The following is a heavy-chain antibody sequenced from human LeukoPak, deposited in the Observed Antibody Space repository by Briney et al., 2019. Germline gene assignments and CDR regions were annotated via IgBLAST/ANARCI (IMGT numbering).Heavy chain of an antibody. Sequence: ASVKVSCKASGYTFTSYYIHWVRQAPGQGLEWMGIINLSRGSTSYAQKFQGGLTMTRDTSTSTVYMELSSLRSEDTAVYYCTRGVQLERRYYNWFDPWGQGTLVTVSS. CDR2: INLSRGST. CDR3: TRGVQLERRYYNWFDP. J-gene: IGHJ5*02. D-gene: IGHD1-1*01. CDR1: GYTFTSYY. V-gene: IGHV1-46*01.